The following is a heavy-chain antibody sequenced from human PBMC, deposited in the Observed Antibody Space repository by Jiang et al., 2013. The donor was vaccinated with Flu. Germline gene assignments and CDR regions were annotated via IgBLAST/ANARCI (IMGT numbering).Heavy chain of an antibody. D-gene: IGHD2-2*01. J-gene: IGHJ4*02. Sequence: GSGLVKPSQTLSLTCTVSGGSISSGGYYWSWIRQHPGKGLEWIGYIYYSGSTYYNPSLKSRVTISVDTSKNQFSLKLSSVTAADTAVYYCARVPDIVVVPGLDSYFDYWGQGTLVTVS. CDR3: ARVPDIVVVPGLDSYFDY. CDR1: GGSISSGGYY. V-gene: IGHV4-31*03. CDR2: IYYSGST.